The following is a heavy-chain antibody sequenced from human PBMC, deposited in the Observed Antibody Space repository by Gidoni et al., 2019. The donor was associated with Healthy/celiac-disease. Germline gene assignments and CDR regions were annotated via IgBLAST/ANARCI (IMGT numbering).Heavy chain of an antibody. J-gene: IGHJ4*02. Sequence: EVQLVESGGGLVKPGGSLRLSCAASGFTFSSYSMNWVRQAPGKGLEWVSSISSSSSYIYYADSVKGRFTISRDNAKNSLYLQMNSLRAEDTAVYYCAREVQADYYFDYWGQGTLVTVSS. CDR3: AREVQADYYFDY. V-gene: IGHV3-21*01. CDR1: GFTFSSYS. CDR2: ISSSSSYI.